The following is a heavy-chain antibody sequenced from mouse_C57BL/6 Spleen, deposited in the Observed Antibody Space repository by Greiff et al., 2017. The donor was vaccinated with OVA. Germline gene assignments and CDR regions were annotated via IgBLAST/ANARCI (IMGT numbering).Heavy chain of an antibody. Sequence: VQLQESGPELVKPGASVKISCKASGYAFSSSWMNWVKQRPGKGLEWIGRIYPGDGDTNYNGKVKGKATLTADKSSSTAYMQLSSLTSEDSAVYFCARGETAQASFDYWGQGTTLTVSS. CDR1: GYAFSSSW. J-gene: IGHJ2*01. CDR2: IYPGDGDT. V-gene: IGHV1-82*01. CDR3: ARGETAQASFDY. D-gene: IGHD3-2*02.